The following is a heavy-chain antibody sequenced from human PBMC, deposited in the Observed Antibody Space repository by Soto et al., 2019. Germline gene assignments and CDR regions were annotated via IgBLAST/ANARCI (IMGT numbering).Heavy chain of an antibody. V-gene: IGHV1-3*01. CDR2: INVGTGDT. CDR1: GYTFTAYA. Sequence: ASVKVSCKASGYTFTAYAMDWVRQTPGQRLEWVGWINVGTGDTEYSQQFQGRVNITRDTSARTLYMELSSLRSEDTAVYYCARDVDTSMSAPHDYWGQGSLVTV. D-gene: IGHD5-18*01. J-gene: IGHJ4*02. CDR3: ARDVDTSMSAPHDY.